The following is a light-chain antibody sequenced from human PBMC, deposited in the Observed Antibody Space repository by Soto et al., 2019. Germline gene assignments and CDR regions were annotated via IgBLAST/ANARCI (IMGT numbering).Light chain of an antibody. Sequence: EIVLTQSPVTLSLSPGERATLSCRASQSVTSIYLAWYQQKPGQAPRLLISGASRRATGIPDRFSGSGSGTDFTLTISRLEPEDFAVYYCQQYGSSPLTFGQGTKVDIK. CDR3: QQYGSSPLT. J-gene: IGKJ1*01. CDR1: QSVTSIY. CDR2: GAS. V-gene: IGKV3-20*01.